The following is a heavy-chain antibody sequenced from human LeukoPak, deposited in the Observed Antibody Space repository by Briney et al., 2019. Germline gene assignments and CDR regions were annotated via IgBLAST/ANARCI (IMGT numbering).Heavy chain of an antibody. CDR1: GFTFSSYA. D-gene: IGHD1-26*01. CDR3: ARLSRSSYGKYYFDS. V-gene: IGHV3-21*01. J-gene: IGHJ4*02. Sequence: GGSLRLSCAASGFTFSSYAMEWVRQAPGKGLEWLSSLTGGSDYVYYADSVKGRFTIPRDNAKSSLYLQMNSLRAEDTAVYYCARLSRSSYGKYYFDSWGQETLVTVSS. CDR2: LTGGSDYV.